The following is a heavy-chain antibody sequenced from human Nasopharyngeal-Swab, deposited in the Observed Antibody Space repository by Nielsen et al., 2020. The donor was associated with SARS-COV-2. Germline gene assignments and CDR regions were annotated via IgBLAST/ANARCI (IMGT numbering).Heavy chain of an antibody. CDR2: ISFDGGHK. CDR1: GFTFSRYG. V-gene: IGHV3-30*18. J-gene: IGHJ4*02. Sequence: GESLKISCAASGFTFSRYGMHWVRQAPGKGLEWVAVISFDGGHKYFAESVKGRFTISRDNSKNTLYLQMNSLRAEDTAVYYCTKDRGGGYSGYDRFDYWGQGTLVTVSS. CDR3: TKDRGGGYSGYDRFDY. D-gene: IGHD5-12*01.